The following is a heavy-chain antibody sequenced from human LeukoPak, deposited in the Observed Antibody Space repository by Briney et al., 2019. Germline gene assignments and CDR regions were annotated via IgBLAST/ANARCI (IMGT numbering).Heavy chain of an antibody. CDR2: INPNSGGT. D-gene: IGHD2-15*01. CDR3: ARGYCSGGSCYSVENWFDP. J-gene: IGHJ5*02. V-gene: IGHV1-2*06. CDR1: GYTFTGYY. Sequence: ASVKVSCKAGGYTFTGYYMFWVRQAPGQGLEWMGRINPNSGGTNYAQKFQGRVTMTRDTSISTAYMELSRLRSDDTAVYYCARGYCSGGSCYSVENWFDPWGQGTLVTVSS.